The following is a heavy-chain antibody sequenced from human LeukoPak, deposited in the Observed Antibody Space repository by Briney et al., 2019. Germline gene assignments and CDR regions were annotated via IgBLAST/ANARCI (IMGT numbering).Heavy chain of an antibody. D-gene: IGHD6-19*01. Sequence: SETLSLTCTVSGGSISSSSYYWGWIRQPPGKGLEWIGSISYSGSTYYNPSLKSRVTISVDTSKNQFSLNLSSVTAVDTAVYYCARHDIIAVAFSYWGQGTLVTVSS. CDR2: ISYSGST. J-gene: IGHJ4*02. V-gene: IGHV4-39*01. CDR1: GGSISSSSYY. CDR3: ARHDIIAVAFSY.